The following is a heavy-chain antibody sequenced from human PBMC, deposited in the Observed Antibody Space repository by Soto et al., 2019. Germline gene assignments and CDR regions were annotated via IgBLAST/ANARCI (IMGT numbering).Heavy chain of an antibody. CDR3: ARSSYYYDGGGNDY. J-gene: IGHJ4*02. CDR2: IYYSGST. D-gene: IGHD3-22*01. V-gene: IGHV4-39*01. CDR1: GGSISSSSYY. Sequence: QLQLQESGPGLVKPSETLSLTCTVSGGSISSSSYYWGWIRQPPGKGLEWIGCIYYSGSTYYNPSLKRRVTISVDTSKNQFSLKLSSVTAADTAVYYCARSSYYYDGGGNDYWGQGTLVTVSS.